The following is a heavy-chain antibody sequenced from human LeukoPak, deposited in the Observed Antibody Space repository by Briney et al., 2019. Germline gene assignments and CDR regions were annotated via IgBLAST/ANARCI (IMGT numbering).Heavy chain of an antibody. CDR2: IYYSGST. Sequence: SETLSLTCTVSGGSISSSSYYWGWIRQPPGKGLEWIGNIYYSGSTYYNPSLKSRVTISVDTSKNQFSLKLSSVTAMDTAVYYCARKQGAGATVWFDPWGQGTLVTVSS. CDR3: ARKQGAGATVWFDP. J-gene: IGHJ5*02. CDR1: GGSISSSSYY. V-gene: IGHV4-39*07. D-gene: IGHD1-26*01.